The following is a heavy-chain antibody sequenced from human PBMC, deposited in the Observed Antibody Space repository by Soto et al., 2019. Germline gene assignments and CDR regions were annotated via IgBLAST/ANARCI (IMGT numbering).Heavy chain of an antibody. CDR2: ISYDGSNK. V-gene: IGHV3-30*18. Sequence: PGGSLRLSCAASGFTFSSYGMHWVRQAPGKGLEWVAVISYDGSNKYYADSVKGRFTISRDNSKNTLYLQMNSLRAEDTAVYYCAEDSGCDSHGGFYFDYWGQGTLVTVSS. CDR1: GFTFSSYG. CDR3: AEDSGCDSHGGFYFDY. D-gene: IGHD5-12*01. J-gene: IGHJ4*02.